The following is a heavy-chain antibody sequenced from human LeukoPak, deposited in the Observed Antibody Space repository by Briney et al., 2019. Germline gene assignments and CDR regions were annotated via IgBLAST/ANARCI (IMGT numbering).Heavy chain of an antibody. J-gene: IGHJ4*02. Sequence: TGGPLRLSCAASGFTFSSYGMHWVRQAPGKGLEWVAFIRYDGSNKYYADSVKGRFTISRDNAKNSLYLQMNSLRAEDTAVYYCARDYDFYCSGGSCYSPRLSDYWGQGTLVTVSS. CDR3: ARDYDFYCSGGSCYSPRLSDY. D-gene: IGHD2-15*01. CDR1: GFTFSSYG. V-gene: IGHV3-30*02. CDR2: IRYDGSNK.